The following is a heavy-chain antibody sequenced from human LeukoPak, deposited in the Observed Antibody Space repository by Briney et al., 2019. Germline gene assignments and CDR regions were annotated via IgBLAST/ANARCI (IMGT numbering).Heavy chain of an antibody. D-gene: IGHD3-9*01. CDR3: ARSYDILTGYYPSGFDY. J-gene: IGHJ4*02. CDR2: IYYSGST. CDR1: GGSISSYY. Sequence: SETLSLTCTVSGGSISSYYWSWIRQPPGKGLEWIGYIYYSGSTNYNPSFKSRVTISVDTSKNQFSLKLSSVTAADTAVYYCARSYDILTGYYPSGFDYWGQGTLVIVSS. V-gene: IGHV4-59*01.